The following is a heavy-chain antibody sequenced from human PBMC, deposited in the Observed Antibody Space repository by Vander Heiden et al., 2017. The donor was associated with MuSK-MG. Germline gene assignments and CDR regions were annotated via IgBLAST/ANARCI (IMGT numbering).Heavy chain of an antibody. Sequence: QLQLQESGPGLVKPSETLSLTCTVSSGSISSSSYYWGWIRQPPGKGLEWIGSIYYSGSTYYNPSLKSRVTISVDTSKNQFSLKLSSVTAADTAVYYCAGNEGGISGAFDIWGQGTMVTVSS. CDR3: AGNEGGISGAFDI. V-gene: IGHV4-39*01. CDR2: IYYSGST. CDR1: SGSISSSSYY. D-gene: IGHD3-3*02. J-gene: IGHJ3*02.